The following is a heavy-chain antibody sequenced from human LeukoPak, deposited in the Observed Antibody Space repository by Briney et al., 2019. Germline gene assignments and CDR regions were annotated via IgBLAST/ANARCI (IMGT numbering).Heavy chain of an antibody. CDR2: IYSGGSS. D-gene: IGHD5-12*01. V-gene: IGHV3-66*01. J-gene: IGHJ4*02. CDR3: ATRPDGNDVPYFDY. Sequence: GGSLRLSCAASGLTVGFKCMSWVRQAPGKGLEWVSIIYSGGSSYYADSVKGRFTVSRDTSKNTLYLQMNSLRAEDTAVYYCATRPDGNDVPYFDYWGQGTLVTDSS. CDR1: GLTVGFKC.